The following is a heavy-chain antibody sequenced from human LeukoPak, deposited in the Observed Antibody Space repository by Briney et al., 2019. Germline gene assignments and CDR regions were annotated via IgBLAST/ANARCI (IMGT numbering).Heavy chain of an antibody. V-gene: IGHV1-69*04. CDR3: ARAPPRLDGYILYY. CDR2: IIPTTGLA. D-gene: IGHD5-24*01. Sequence: SVKVSCKASGGTFSSYAISWVRQAPGQGLEWMGRIIPTTGLANYAQKFQGRVTITADKSTSTAYMDLSSLRSEDTAVYYCARAPPRLDGYILYYWGQGTLVTVSS. CDR1: GGTFSSYA. J-gene: IGHJ4*02.